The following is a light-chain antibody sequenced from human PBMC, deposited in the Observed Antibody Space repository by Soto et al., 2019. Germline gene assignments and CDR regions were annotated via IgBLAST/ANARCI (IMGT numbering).Light chain of an antibody. CDR2: AAS. V-gene: IGKV1-39*01. J-gene: IGKJ5*01. CDR1: QSISSY. CDR3: QQSYSTLIT. Sequence: DIQMTQSPSSLSASVGDRVTITCRESQSISSYLNWYQQKPGKAHKLLIYAASSLQSGVLSRFSGSGSGTDFTLTISSLQPEDFATYYCQQSYSTLITFGQGTRLEIK.